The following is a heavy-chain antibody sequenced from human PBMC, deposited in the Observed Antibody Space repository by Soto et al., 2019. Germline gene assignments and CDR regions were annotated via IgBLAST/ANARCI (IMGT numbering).Heavy chain of an antibody. Sequence: EVQLVESGGGLVQPGGSLRLSCAASGFTFSGYAMHWVRQAPGKGLEYVSAISSNGGSTYYANSVKGRFTISRDNSKNTLYLQMGSLRAEDMAVYYCARDGGSYYENAFDIWGQGTMVTVSS. CDR1: GFTFSGYA. J-gene: IGHJ3*02. CDR2: ISSNGGST. D-gene: IGHD1-26*01. CDR3: ARDGGSYYENAFDI. V-gene: IGHV3-64*01.